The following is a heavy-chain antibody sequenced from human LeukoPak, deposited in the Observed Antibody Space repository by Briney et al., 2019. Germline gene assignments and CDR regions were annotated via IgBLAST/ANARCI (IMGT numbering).Heavy chain of an antibody. D-gene: IGHD1-26*01. V-gene: IGHV4-4*07. Sequence: VKPSETLSLTCSVSGGSISSCYWSWIRQPAGKGLEWIGRLYTSGSTNYNPSLKSRVTMSVTTSKNQFSLKLSSVTAADTAVYYCARDGGVGAQYYFDYWGQGTLVTVSS. CDR3: ARDGGVGAQYYFDY. CDR2: LYTSGST. J-gene: IGHJ4*02. CDR1: GGSISSCY.